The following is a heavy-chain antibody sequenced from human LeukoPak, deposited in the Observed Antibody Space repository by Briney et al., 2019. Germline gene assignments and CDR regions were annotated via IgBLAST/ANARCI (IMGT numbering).Heavy chain of an antibody. D-gene: IGHD3-9*01. J-gene: IGHJ4*02. V-gene: IGHV4-59*01. Sequence: PSETLSLTCTVSGGSISRYYWSGTRQPPGKGLEWIGYIYYSGSTNYNPSLKSRVTISVDTSKNQFSLKLSSVTAADTAVYYCARIDQLRYFAWLLNYYFDYWGQGTLVTVSS. CDR1: GGSISRYY. CDR2: IYYSGST. CDR3: ARIDQLRYFAWLLNYYFDY.